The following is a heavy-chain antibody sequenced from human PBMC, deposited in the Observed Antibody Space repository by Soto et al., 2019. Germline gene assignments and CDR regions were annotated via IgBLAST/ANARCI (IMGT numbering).Heavy chain of an antibody. CDR2: ISKSDYT. D-gene: IGHD2-2*01. J-gene: IGHJ4*02. V-gene: IGHV3-21*01. Sequence: GGSLRLSCTVSGFAFNNYGINWVRQAPGQGLEWVSSISKSDYTYYSDSVKGRFTISRDNAKNSVSPQMNTLRVEDTAVYYCAREDSIIIPAVSDFWGQGTLVTVSS. CDR3: AREDSIIIPAVSDF. CDR1: GFAFNNYG.